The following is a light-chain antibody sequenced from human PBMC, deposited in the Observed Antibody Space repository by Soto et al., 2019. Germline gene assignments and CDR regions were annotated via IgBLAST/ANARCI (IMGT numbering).Light chain of an antibody. V-gene: IGLV2-8*01. CDR2: EVS. J-gene: IGLJ1*01. CDR1: SSDVGGYNY. CDR3: ALYADTSSDFDV. Sequence: QSALTQPPSASGSPGQSVTISCTGTSSDVGGYNYVTWYQQHPGKAPKLIIYEVSQQPSGVPDRFSGSKSGNTSSLTVSGLRDEDEADYYCALYADTSSDFDVFGPGTKLTVL.